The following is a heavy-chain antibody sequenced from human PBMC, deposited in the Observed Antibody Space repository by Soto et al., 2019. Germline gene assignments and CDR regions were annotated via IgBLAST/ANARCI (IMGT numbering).Heavy chain of an antibody. V-gene: IGHV4-39*01. CDR2: IYYSGST. J-gene: IGHJ6*02. CDR1: GGSISHTPYF. Sequence: TSETLSLTCTVSGGSISHTPYFWGWIRQPPGKGLEWIGNIYYSGSTYYNPSLKSRVTISVDTSKNQLSLKLTSVTAADTAVFYRVSLSTNYHGVDVWGQGTMVTVSS. D-gene: IGHD3-16*02. CDR3: VSLSTNYHGVDV.